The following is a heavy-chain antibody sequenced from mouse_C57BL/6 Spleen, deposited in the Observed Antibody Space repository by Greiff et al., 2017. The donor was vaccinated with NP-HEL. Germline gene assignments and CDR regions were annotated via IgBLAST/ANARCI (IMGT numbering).Heavy chain of an antibody. V-gene: IGHV5-17*01. D-gene: IGHD4-1*01. CDR2: ISSGSSTI. Sequence: EVQRVESGGGLVKPGGSLNLSCAASGFTFSDYGMHWVRQAPEKGLEWVAYISSGSSTIYYADTVKGRFTISRDNAKNTLFLQMTSLRSEDTAMYYCARLNWDAYAMDYWGQGTSVTVSS. CDR3: ARLNWDAYAMDY. CDR1: GFTFSDYG. J-gene: IGHJ4*01.